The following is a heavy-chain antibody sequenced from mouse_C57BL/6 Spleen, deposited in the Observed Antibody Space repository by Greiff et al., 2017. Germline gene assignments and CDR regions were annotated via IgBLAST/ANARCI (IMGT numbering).Heavy chain of an antibody. Sequence: EVMLVESGGDLVKPGGSLTLSCAASGFTFSSYGLSWVRQTPDKRLEWVATISSGGSYTYYPASVKGRFTISSDNAKNTLYLQMSSLESEDTAMYYCARHADWGGFAYWGQGTLVTVSA. CDR1: GFTFSSYG. D-gene: IGHD4-1*01. CDR3: ARHADWGGFAY. CDR2: ISSGGSYT. J-gene: IGHJ3*01. V-gene: IGHV5-6*01.